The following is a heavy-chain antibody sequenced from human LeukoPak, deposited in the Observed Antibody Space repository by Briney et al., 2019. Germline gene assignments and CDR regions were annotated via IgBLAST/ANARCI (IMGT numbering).Heavy chain of an antibody. CDR3: ARQTYYYDSSGHRFDY. CDR2: IYYSGST. CDR1: GGSISSSSYY. D-gene: IGHD3-22*01. J-gene: IGHJ4*02. Sequence: SETLSLTCTVSGGSISSSSYYWGWIRQPPGKGLEWIGSIYYSGSTYYNPSLKSRVTISVDTSKNQFSLKLSSVTAADTAVYYCARQTYYYDSSGHRFDYWGQGTLVTVSS. V-gene: IGHV4-39*01.